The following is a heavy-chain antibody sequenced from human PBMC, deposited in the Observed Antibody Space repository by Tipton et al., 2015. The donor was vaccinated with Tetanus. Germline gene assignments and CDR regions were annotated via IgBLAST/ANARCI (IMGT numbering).Heavy chain of an antibody. V-gene: IGHV3-69-1*01. D-gene: IGHD2-21*02. CDR3: AGDRDYAFNI. J-gene: IGHJ3*02. CDR1: GLTLSFNH. CDR2: ISTTFEI. Sequence: SLRLSCAGSGLTLSFNHMNWVRQAPGKGLERISYISTTFEIWYADSVKGRFTISRDNDRNSLYLQMNSLGDEDTAVYFCAGDRDYAFNIWGQGTTVTVSS.